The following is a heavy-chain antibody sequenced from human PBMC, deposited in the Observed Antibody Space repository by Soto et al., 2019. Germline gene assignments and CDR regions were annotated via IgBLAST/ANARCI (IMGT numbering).Heavy chain of an antibody. CDR1: GGSVSSTYW. J-gene: IGHJ6*02. CDR3: AREGVSSSWYYYYGMDV. Sequence: SETLSLTCAVSGGSVSSTYWWSWVRQPPGKGLAWIGYISFSGSTHYSPSLKSRVSITVDTSKNQFFLKLSSLTAADTAVYYCAREGVSSSWYYYYGMDVWGQGTTVTVSS. D-gene: IGHD6-13*01. V-gene: IGHV4-4*02. CDR2: ISFSGST.